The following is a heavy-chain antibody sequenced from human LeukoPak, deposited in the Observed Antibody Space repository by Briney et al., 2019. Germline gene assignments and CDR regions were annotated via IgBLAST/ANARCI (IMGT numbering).Heavy chain of an antibody. CDR3: TIDRLFFQF. V-gene: IGHV3-15*01. D-gene: IGHD3-16*02. J-gene: IGHJ4*02. CDR2: VKSETDGGTI. Sequence: GGSLRLSRVGSGFTFRNAWVSWVRLSPEKGLEWLGRVKSETDGGTIDHAAPVNGRFNISRDDSSNTVFLQMSSLKIEDTAVYYCTIDRLFFQFWGQGSLVTVSS. CDR1: GFTFRNAW.